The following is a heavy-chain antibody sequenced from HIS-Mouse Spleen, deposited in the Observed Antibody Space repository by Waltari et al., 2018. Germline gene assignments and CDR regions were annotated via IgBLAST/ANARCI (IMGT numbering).Heavy chain of an antibody. J-gene: IGHJ4*02. CDR3: AKDKHHAFDY. Sequence: QVQLVDSGGGVVQPGRSLRLSCAASGFTFSSYGMHWFRQAPGKGLEWVAVISYDGSNKYYADSVKGRFTISRDNSKNTLYLQMNSLRAEDTAVYYCAKDKHHAFDYWGQGTLVTVSS. CDR2: ISYDGSNK. V-gene: IGHV3-30*18. CDR1: GFTFSSYG.